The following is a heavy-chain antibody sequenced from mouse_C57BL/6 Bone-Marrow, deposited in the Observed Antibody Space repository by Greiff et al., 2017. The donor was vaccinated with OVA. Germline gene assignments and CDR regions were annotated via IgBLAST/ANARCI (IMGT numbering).Heavy chain of an antibody. Sequence: DVMLVESGGDLVKPGGSLKLSCAASGFTFSSYTMSWVRQTPEKRLEWVATISGGGGNTYYPDSVKGRFTISRDNAKNTLYLQMSSLRSEDTALYYCARDYEGYYYAMDYWGQGTSVTVSS. D-gene: IGHD2-4*01. CDR2: ISGGGGNT. CDR1: GFTFSSYT. J-gene: IGHJ4*01. CDR3: ARDYEGYYYAMDY. V-gene: IGHV5-9*01.